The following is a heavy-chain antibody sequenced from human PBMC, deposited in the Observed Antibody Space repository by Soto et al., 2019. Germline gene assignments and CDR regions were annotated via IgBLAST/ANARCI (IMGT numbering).Heavy chain of an antibody. J-gene: IGHJ4*02. CDR3: ARTGKGIAVAGTGDY. V-gene: IGHV3-48*02. CDR1: GFTFSSYS. CDR2: ISSSSTI. Sequence: GGSLRLSCAASGFTFSSYSMNWVRQAPGKGLEWVSYISSSSTIYYADSVKGRFTISRDNAKNSLYLQMNSLRDEDTAVYYGARTGKGIAVAGTGDYWGQGTLVTVSS. D-gene: IGHD6-19*01.